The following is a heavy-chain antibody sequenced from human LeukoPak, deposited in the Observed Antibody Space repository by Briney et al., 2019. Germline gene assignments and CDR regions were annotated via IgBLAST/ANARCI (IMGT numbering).Heavy chain of an antibody. Sequence: GGSLRLSCAASGFTFSTSWMHWVRQAPGKGLEWISYISSSGDTIFYADSVKGRFTISRDNAKSSLSLQMNSLRAEDTAVYYCARGHSNYGDYFDYWGQGTLVTVSS. CDR1: GFTFSTSW. CDR3: ARGHSNYGDYFDY. J-gene: IGHJ4*02. V-gene: IGHV3-48*04. D-gene: IGHD4-11*01. CDR2: ISSSGDTI.